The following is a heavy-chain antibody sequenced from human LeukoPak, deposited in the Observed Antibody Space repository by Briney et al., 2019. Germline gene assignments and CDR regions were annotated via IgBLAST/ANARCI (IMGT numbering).Heavy chain of an antibody. CDR1: GFTFSDYY. CDR2: ISSSGSTI. V-gene: IGHV3-11*01. D-gene: IGHD3-22*01. J-gene: IGHJ6*02. CDR3: ARDIYYDSSQDYYYGMDV. Sequence: GGSLRLSCAAAGFTFSDYYMSWIRQAPGKGLEWVSYISSSGSTIYYADSVKGRFTISRDNAKNSLYLQMNSLRAEDTAVYYCARDIYYDSSQDYYYGMDVWGQGTTVTVSS.